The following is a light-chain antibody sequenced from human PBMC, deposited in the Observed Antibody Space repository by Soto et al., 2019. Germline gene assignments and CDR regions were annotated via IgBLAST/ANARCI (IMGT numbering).Light chain of an antibody. Sequence: DVVMTQSPLSLPVTLGQPASISCRSSQSLLYSDGNTYLSWFQQRPGQSPRRLIYKVSNRDSGAPDRFSGSVSGTDFTLKISRVEAEYVGVYYCMQGTYWLPRTFGQGTKVEIK. V-gene: IGKV2-30*01. CDR3: MQGTYWLPRT. J-gene: IGKJ1*01. CDR1: QSLLYSDGNTY. CDR2: KVS.